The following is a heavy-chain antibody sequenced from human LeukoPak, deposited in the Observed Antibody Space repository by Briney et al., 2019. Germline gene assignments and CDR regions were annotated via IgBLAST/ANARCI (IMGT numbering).Heavy chain of an antibody. CDR1: GYTFTNFY. J-gene: IGHJ4*02. V-gene: IGHV1-46*01. CDR3: ARTDGVAGSYYFDY. Sequence: GASVKVSCKASGYTFTNFYMHWVRQAPGQGLEWMGRIYPSGGGTNNAQKFQGRVTMTRDTSTSTVYIELSSLRSEDTAVYFCARTDGVAGSYYFDYWGRGTLVTVSP. D-gene: IGHD2-15*01. CDR2: IYPSGGGT.